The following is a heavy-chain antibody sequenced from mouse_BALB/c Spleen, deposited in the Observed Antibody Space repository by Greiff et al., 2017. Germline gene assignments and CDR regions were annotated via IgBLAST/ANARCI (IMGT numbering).Heavy chain of an antibody. CDR1: GYSITSDYA. CDR2: ISYSGST. J-gene: IGHJ3*01. D-gene: IGHD2-3*01. Sequence: EVQLQESGPGLVKPSQSLSLTCTVTGYSITSDYAWNWIRQFPGNKLEWMGYISYSGSTSYNPSLKSRISITRDTSKNQFFLQLNSVTTEDTATYDCARRGYDPAWCAYWGQGTLVTVSA. CDR3: ARRGYDPAWCAY. V-gene: IGHV3-2*02.